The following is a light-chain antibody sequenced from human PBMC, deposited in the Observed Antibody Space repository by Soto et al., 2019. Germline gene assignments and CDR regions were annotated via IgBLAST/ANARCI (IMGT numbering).Light chain of an antibody. J-gene: IGLJ1*01. CDR1: KNDVGFYDF. Sequence: HSALTQPPSASGSPGQSVTISCTGTKNDVGFYDFVSWYQHHPGKAPRLIIYEVVQRPSGVPDRFSGSKSGNTASLTVSGLQAADEADYFCKSYAGSNTYVLGSGTKVTVL. V-gene: IGLV2-8*01. CDR2: EVV. CDR3: KSYAGSNTYV.